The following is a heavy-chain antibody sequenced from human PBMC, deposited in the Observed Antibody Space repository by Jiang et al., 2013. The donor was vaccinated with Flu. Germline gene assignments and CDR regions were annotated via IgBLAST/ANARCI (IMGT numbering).Heavy chain of an antibody. V-gene: IGHV4-59*01. CDR1: GGSISSYY. J-gene: IGHJ6*02. CDR3: ARATKHYYGMDV. Sequence: GPGLVKPSETLSLTCTVSGGSISSYYWSWIRQPPGKGLEWIGYIYYSGSTNYNPSLKSRVTISVDTSKNQFSLKLSSVTAADTAVYYCARATKHYYGMDVWGQGTTVTVSS. CDR2: IYYSGST.